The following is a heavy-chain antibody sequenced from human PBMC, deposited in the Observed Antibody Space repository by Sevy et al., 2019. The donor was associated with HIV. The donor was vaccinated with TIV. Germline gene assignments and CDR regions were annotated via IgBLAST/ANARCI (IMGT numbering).Heavy chain of an antibody. Sequence: GGSLSLSCAASGFTFSSYVMTWVRQAPGKGLEWVSTISGSGGTTYYADSVKGRFTISRDNAKNSLYLQMNSLRAEDTAFYYCARSGDDSSGFYYWWFDPWGQGTLVTVSS. CDR2: ISGSGGTT. CDR1: GFTFSSYV. J-gene: IGHJ5*02. D-gene: IGHD3-22*01. CDR3: ARSGDDSSGFYYWWFDP. V-gene: IGHV3-23*01.